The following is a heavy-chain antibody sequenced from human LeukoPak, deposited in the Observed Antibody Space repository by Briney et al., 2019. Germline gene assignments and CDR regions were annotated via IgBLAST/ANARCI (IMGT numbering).Heavy chain of an antibody. CDR3: ARGAYCGGDCYFFDY. Sequence: GGSLRLSCAASGFTFSSNYMSWVRRAPGKGLEWVSVIYSGGSTYYADSVKGRFTISRHNSKNTLYLQMNSLRAEATAVYYCARGAYCGGDCYFFDYWGQGTLVTVSS. D-gene: IGHD2-21*02. CDR1: GFTFSSNY. J-gene: IGHJ4*02. CDR2: IYSGGST. V-gene: IGHV3-53*04.